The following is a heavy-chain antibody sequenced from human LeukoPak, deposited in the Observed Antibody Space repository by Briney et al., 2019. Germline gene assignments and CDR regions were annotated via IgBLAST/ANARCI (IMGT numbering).Heavy chain of an antibody. D-gene: IGHD2/OR15-2a*01. Sequence: SETLSLTCTVSGGSISSYYWEWIRQPPGKGLEWIGSTFYSGSTYYNPSLKSRVTISVDMSKNQFSLKLRSVTAADTAVYYCVTQILLCHYFWGQGTLVTVSS. J-gene: IGHJ4*02. CDR1: GGSISSYY. CDR3: VTQILLCHYF. V-gene: IGHV4-59*05. CDR2: TFYSGST.